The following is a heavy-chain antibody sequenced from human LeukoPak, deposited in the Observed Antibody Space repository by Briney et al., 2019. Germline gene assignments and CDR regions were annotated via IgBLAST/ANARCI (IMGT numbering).Heavy chain of an antibody. CDR1: GFTFSSYA. Sequence: GGSLRLSCAASGFTFSSYAMSWVRQAPGKGLEWVSAISGSGGSTYYADSVKGRFTISRDNSKNTLYLQMNSLRAEDTAVYYCAKVVVAARPLTSGVDYWGQGTLVTVSS. V-gene: IGHV3-23*01. D-gene: IGHD6-6*01. CDR2: ISGSGGST. J-gene: IGHJ4*02. CDR3: AKVVVAARPLTSGVDY.